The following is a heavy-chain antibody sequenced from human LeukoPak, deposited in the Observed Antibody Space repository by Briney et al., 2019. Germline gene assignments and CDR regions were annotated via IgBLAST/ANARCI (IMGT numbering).Heavy chain of an antibody. CDR2: IYHRGST. CDR3: ARMYSSAYYGMDV. J-gene: IGHJ6*04. Sequence: SETLSLTCAVSGGSISSSNWWSWVRQPPGKGLEWIGEIYHRGSTNYNPSLKSRVTISVDKSKNQFSLKLSSVTAADTAVYYCARMYSSAYYGMDVWGKGTTVTVSS. D-gene: IGHD6-19*01. V-gene: IGHV4-4*02. CDR1: GGSISSSNW.